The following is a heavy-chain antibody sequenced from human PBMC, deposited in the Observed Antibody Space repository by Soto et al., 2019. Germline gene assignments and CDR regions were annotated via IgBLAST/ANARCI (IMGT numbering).Heavy chain of an antibody. CDR3: ARGTSSIAALTLINYYYYYMDV. CDR1: GYTFTSYD. CDR2: MNPNSSNT. V-gene: IGHV1-8*01. D-gene: IGHD6-6*01. Sequence: ASVKVSCKASGYTFTSYDINWVRQATGQGLEWMGWMNPNSSNTDYAQKFQGRVTMTRNTSISTAYMELSSLRSEDTAVYYCARGTSSIAALTLINYYYYYMDVWGTGTTVNVSS. J-gene: IGHJ6*03.